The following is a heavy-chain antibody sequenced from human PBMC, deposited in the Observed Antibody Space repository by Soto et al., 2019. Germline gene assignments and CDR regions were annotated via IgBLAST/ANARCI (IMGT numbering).Heavy chain of an antibody. D-gene: IGHD6-25*01. J-gene: IGHJ4*02. CDR3: ARDYPGTAAARIGNAVGY. Sequence: GGSLRLSCSASGFTFSNYWMSWVRQAPGKGLEWVANIKQDGSDKYYVDSVKGRFTISRDNAENSLYLQMNGLRVEDTAIYYCARDYPGTAAARIGNAVGYWGRGALVTVSS. CDR2: IKQDGSDK. V-gene: IGHV3-7*01. CDR1: GFTFSNYW.